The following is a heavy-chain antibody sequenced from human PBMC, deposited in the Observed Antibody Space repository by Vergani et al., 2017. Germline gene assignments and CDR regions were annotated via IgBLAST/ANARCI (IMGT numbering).Heavy chain of an antibody. J-gene: IGHJ4*02. CDR2: ISYDGSNK. D-gene: IGHD3-16*01. Sequence: QVQLVESGGGVVQPGRSLRLSCAASGFTFSSYAMHWVRQAPGKGLEWVAVISYDGSNKYYADSVKGRFTISRHNSKNTLYLQMNSLRAEDTAVYYCARWGEFGDYWGQGTLVTVSS. V-gene: IGHV3-30*01. CDR1: GFTFSSYA. CDR3: ARWGEFGDY.